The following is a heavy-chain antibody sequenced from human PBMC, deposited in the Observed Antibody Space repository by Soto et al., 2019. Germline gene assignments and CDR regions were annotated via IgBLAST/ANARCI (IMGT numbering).Heavy chain of an antibody. V-gene: IGHV3-74*01. CDR1: GFAFSSYW. CDR2: IRPDGSGA. Sequence: EVQLVESGGGSVQPGGSLRLSCAASGFAFSSYWMHWFRQVPGKGLVWMSRIRPDGSGANYADSVKGRFTISRDNAKNTLDLQMNSLRAEDTGLYFCARDLVLGSGSCENWGLGTLVTVSS. D-gene: IGHD3-10*02. CDR3: ARDLVLGSGSCEN. J-gene: IGHJ4*02.